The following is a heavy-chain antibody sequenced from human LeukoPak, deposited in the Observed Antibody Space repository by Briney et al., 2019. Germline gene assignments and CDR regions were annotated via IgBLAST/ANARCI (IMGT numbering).Heavy chain of an antibody. CDR3: AKGLGPAAIGWFDP. Sequence: RSLRLSCAASGFTFSSYAMSWVRQAPGKGLEWVSAISGSGGSTYYADSVKGRFTISRDNSKNALYLQMNSLRAEDTAVYYCAKGLGPAAIGWFDPWGQGTLVTVSS. J-gene: IGHJ5*02. CDR1: GFTFSSYA. CDR2: ISGSGGST. V-gene: IGHV3-23*01. D-gene: IGHD2-2*01.